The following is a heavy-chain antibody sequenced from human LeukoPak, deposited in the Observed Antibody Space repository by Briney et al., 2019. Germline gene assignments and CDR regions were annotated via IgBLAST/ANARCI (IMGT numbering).Heavy chain of an antibody. CDR1: GFTFDDYA. J-gene: IGHJ5*02. D-gene: IGHD6-19*01. Sequence: PGGSLRLSCAASGFTFDDYAMHWVRQAPGKGLEWVSGISWNSGSIGYGDSVKGRFTISRDNAKNSLYLQMNSLRAEDTALYYCAKDMSHSSGWRWFDPWGQGTLVTVSS. V-gene: IGHV3-9*01. CDR3: AKDMSHSSGWRWFDP. CDR2: ISWNSGSI.